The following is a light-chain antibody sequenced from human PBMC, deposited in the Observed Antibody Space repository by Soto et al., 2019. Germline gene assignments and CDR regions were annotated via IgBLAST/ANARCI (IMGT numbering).Light chain of an antibody. J-gene: IGKJ1*01. V-gene: IGKV3-15*01. CDR3: QQYNTWLWT. Sequence: EVVMTQSPATLSVSPGERVTLSCRASQSINAHLAWYQQKPGQAPRLLIHGASTRATGIPARFSGSGFGTEFILTISSRQSEYFAVYYCQQYNTWLWTFGQGTKVEIQ. CDR1: QSINAH. CDR2: GAS.